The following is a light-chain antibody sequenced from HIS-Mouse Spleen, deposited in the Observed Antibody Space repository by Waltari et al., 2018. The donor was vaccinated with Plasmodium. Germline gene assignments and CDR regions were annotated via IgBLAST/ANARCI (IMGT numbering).Light chain of an antibody. J-gene: IGLJ3*02. CDR2: KES. V-gene: IGLV3-27*01. CDR3: YSAADNNLV. Sequence: SYELTQPSSVSVSPGQTARITCSGDVLAKKYARWFQLKLGQAPVLVIYKESERPSGIPERFSGSSSGTTVTLTISGAQVEDEADYYCYSAADNNLVFGGGTKLTVL. CDR1: VLAKKY.